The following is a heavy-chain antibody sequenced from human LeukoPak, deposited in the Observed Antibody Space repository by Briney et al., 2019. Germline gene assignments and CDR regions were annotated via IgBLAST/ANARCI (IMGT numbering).Heavy chain of an antibody. CDR3: ARSRRGHYIDV. CDR1: GYTFSNFD. Sequence: ASVKVSCKASGYTFSNFDVNWVRQAPGQGLEWMAWMNPGSGDTGYEGKFQARLTMSSNTSITTASMELSSLTSEDTAVYYGARSRRGHYIDVWGKGTTVIVSS. J-gene: IGHJ6*03. V-gene: IGHV1-8*02. CDR2: MNPGSGDT.